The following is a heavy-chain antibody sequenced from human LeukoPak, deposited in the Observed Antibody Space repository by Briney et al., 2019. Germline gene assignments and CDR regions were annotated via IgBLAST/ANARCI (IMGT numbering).Heavy chain of an antibody. CDR1: GYTFTSYA. V-gene: IGHV7-4-1*02. CDR3: ARLGSGSYYNLRLEPMDV. D-gene: IGHD3-10*01. CDR2: INTNTGNP. Sequence: ASVKVSCKASGYTFTSYAMNWVRQAPGQGLEWMGWINTNTGNPTYAQGFTGRFVFSLDTSVSTAYLQISSLKAEDTAVYYCARLGSGSYYNLRLEPMDVWGQGTMVTVSS. J-gene: IGHJ3*01.